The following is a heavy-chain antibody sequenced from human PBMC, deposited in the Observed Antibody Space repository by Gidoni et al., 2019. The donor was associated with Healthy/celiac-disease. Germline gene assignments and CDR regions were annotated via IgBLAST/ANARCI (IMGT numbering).Heavy chain of an antibody. J-gene: IGHJ4*02. CDR2: ISYDGSNK. V-gene: IGHV3-30*18. Sequence: QVQLVESGGGVVQPGRSLSLSCAASGFTFSSYGMHWVRQAPGKGLEWVAVISYDGSNKYYADSVKGRFTISRDNSKNTLYVQMNSLRAEDTALYYCAKDTPSGSGFDYWGQGTLVTVSS. CDR3: AKDTPSGSGFDY. D-gene: IGHD1-26*01. CDR1: GFTFSSYG.